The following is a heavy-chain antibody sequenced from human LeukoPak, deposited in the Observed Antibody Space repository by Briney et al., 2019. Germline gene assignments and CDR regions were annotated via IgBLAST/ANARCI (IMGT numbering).Heavy chain of an antibody. CDR2: INHSGST. J-gene: IGHJ4*02. CDR1: GGSFSGYY. CDR3: ARGDIVVVVAAPHFDY. V-gene: IGHV4-34*01. D-gene: IGHD2-15*01. Sequence: PSETLSLTCAVYGGSFSGYYWSWIRQPPGKGLEWIGEINHSGSTNYNPSLKSRVTISVDTSKNQFSLKLSSVTAADTAVYYGARGDIVVVVAAPHFDYWGQGTLVTVSS.